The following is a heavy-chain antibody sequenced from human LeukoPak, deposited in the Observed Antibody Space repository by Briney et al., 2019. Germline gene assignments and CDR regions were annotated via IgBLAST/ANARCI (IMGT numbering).Heavy chain of an antibody. Sequence: GSSVKVSCKASGGTFSSYAISWVRQAPGQGLEWMGRIIPILGIANYAQKFQGRVTITADKSTSTAYMELSSLRSEDTAVYYCARDFPPGAAASRSTDYWGQGTPVTVSS. J-gene: IGHJ4*02. CDR2: IIPILGIA. CDR3: ARDFPPGAAASRSTDY. D-gene: IGHD6-13*01. V-gene: IGHV1-69*04. CDR1: GGTFSSYA.